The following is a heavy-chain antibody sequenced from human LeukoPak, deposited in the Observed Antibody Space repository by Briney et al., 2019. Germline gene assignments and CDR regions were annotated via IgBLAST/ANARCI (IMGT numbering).Heavy chain of an antibody. D-gene: IGHD3-9*01. CDR3: ARVGLRYFDDY. Sequence: ASVKVSCKASGYTFTSYGISWVRQAPGQGLEWMGWISAYNGNTNYAQKLRGRVTMTTDTSTSTAYVELRSLRSDDTAVYYCARVGLRYFDDYWGQGTLVTVSS. CDR2: ISAYNGNT. CDR1: GYTFTSYG. V-gene: IGHV1-18*04. J-gene: IGHJ4*02.